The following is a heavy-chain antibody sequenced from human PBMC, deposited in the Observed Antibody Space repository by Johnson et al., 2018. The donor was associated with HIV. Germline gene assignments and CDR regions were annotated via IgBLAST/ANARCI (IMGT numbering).Heavy chain of an antibody. CDR3: AKNFRGGIVATGDAFDI. V-gene: IGHV3-30*18. Sequence: QMHLVESGGGVVQPGRSLRLSCAASGFTFSSYAMHWVRQAPGKGLEWVAVISYDGSNKYYADSVKGRFTISRDNSKNTLYLQMNSLRAEDTAMYYCAKNFRGGIVATGDAFDIWGQGTMVTVSS. CDR2: ISYDGSNK. CDR1: GFTFSSYA. J-gene: IGHJ3*02. D-gene: IGHD6-13*01.